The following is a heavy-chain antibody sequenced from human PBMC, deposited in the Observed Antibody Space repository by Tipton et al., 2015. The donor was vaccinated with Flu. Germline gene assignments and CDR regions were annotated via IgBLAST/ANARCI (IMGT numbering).Heavy chain of an antibody. V-gene: IGHV4-59*02. J-gene: IGHJ6*02. CDR3: ARDLWNDRRAYYYYGVDV. CDR1: GGSVSPYY. Sequence: LRLSCTVSGGSVSPYYWNWVRQSPGKGLEWIGYIYYRGTTGYNPSLKSRVTISVDTSKNQVSLKLTSVTAADTAVYYCARDLWNDRRAYYYYGVDVWGQGTTVTVPS. CDR2: IYYRGTT. D-gene: IGHD1-1*01.